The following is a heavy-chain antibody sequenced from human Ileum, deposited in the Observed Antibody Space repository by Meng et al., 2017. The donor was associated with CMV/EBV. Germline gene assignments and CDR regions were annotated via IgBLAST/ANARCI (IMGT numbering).Heavy chain of an antibody. V-gene: IGHV3-30*02. CDR1: GFTFSSYG. Sequence: GGSLRPSCAAPGFTFSSYGLHWVRQAPGKGLEWVAFIRFDRSNKYYADSVKGRFTISRDNSKNTVYLKMNSLTAEDTDVYYCARGLEGGSYWVGFDRWGQGTLVTVSS. D-gene: IGHD1-26*01. J-gene: IGHJ5*02. CDR3: ARGLEGGSYWVGFDR. CDR2: IRFDRSNK.